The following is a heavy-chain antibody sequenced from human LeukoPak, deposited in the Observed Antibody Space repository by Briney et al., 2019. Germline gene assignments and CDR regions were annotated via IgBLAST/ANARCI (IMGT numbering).Heavy chain of an antibody. D-gene: IGHD2-15*01. CDR1: GLTFSSYA. Sequence: GGSLRPSGAASGLTFSSYAMSWVRQAPGKGLEGVSAISGSGGITYYADPVKGRFTISRDNSKNTLYLQMNRLRAEDTAVYYCAKEVVYETDYYYYYGMDVWGQGTTVTVSS. J-gene: IGHJ6*02. CDR2: ISGSGGIT. V-gene: IGHV3-23*01. CDR3: AKEVVYETDYYYYYGMDV.